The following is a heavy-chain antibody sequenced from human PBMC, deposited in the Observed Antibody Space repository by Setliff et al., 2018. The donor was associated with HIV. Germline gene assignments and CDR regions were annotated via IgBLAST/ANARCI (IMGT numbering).Heavy chain of an antibody. J-gene: IGHJ6*02. CDR1: GGTFSSYG. V-gene: IGHV1-69*13. Sequence: GASVKVSCKASGGTFSSYGITWVRQAPGQGLEWMGGITPLLGTTNYAQRFQGRVTITADASTRTAYMELSSLTSDDTAVYYCAGGAHSYSYMGYYYHTMDVWGQGTTVTVSS. CDR3: AGGAHSYSYMGYYYHTMDV. CDR2: ITPLLGTT. D-gene: IGHD4-4*01.